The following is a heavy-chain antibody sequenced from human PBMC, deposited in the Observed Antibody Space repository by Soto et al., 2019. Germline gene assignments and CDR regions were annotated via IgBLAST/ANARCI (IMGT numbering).Heavy chain of an antibody. J-gene: IGHJ4*02. Sequence: LRLSCAASGFTFSSYSMNWVRQAPGKGLEWVSSISSSSSYIYYADSVKGRFTISRDNAKNSLYLQMNSLRAEDTAVYYCARDPYCSGGSCSPGHFDYWGQGTLVTVSS. CDR1: GFTFSSYS. CDR3: ARDPYCSGGSCSPGHFDY. V-gene: IGHV3-21*01. D-gene: IGHD2-15*01. CDR2: ISSSSSYI.